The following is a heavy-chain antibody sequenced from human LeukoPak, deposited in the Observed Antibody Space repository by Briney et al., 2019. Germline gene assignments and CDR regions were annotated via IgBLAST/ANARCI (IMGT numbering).Heavy chain of an antibody. CDR3: ARTPVGGPFDY. J-gene: IGHJ4*02. D-gene: IGHD1-26*01. CDR1: GFTFSSYA. CDR2: ISYDGSNK. Sequence: GRSLRLSCAASGFTFSSYAMHWVRQAPGKGLERVAVISYDGSNKYYADSVKGRFTISRDNSKNTLYLQMNSLRAEDTAVYYCARTPVGGPFDYWGQGTLVTVSS. V-gene: IGHV3-30*01.